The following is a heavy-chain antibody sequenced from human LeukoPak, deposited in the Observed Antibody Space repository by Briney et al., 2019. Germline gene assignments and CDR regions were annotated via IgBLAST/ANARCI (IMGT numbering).Heavy chain of an antibody. Sequence: PGGSLRLSCAASGFTFSSYGMHWVRQAPGKGLEWVAFIRYDGSNKYYADSVKGRFTISRDNSKNTLYLQMNSLRAEDTAVYYCAKDPRGYCSSTSCSLFDYWGQGTLVTVSS. CDR1: GFTFSSYG. CDR2: IRYDGSNK. CDR3: AKDPRGYCSSTSCSLFDY. J-gene: IGHJ4*02. D-gene: IGHD2-2*03. V-gene: IGHV3-30*02.